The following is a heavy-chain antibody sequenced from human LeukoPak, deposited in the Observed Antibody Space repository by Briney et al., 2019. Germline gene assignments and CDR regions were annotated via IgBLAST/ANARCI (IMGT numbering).Heavy chain of an antibody. V-gene: IGHV1-8*01. CDR3: AIETYYYDSSGYYYVY. Sequence: ASLKVSCKASGYTFTSYDINWVRQATGQGLEWMGWMNPNSGNTGYAQKFQGRVTMTRNTSISTAYMELSSLRSEDTAVYYCAIETYYYDSSGYYYVYWGQGTLVTVSS. CDR2: MNPNSGNT. CDR1: GYTFTSYD. D-gene: IGHD3-22*01. J-gene: IGHJ4*02.